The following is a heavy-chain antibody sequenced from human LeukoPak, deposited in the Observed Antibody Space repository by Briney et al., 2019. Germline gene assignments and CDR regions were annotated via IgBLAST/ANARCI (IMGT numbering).Heavy chain of an antibody. D-gene: IGHD6-6*01. Sequence: ASVKVSCKASGYTFTSYGISWVRQAPGQGLEWMGIINPTGGSTTYAQKFQGRVTMTRDTSTSSVYMELSSLRSDDTAVYYCARTAARRFDYWGQGTLVTVSS. V-gene: IGHV1-46*01. CDR2: INPTGGST. CDR3: ARTAARRFDY. CDR1: GYTFTSYG. J-gene: IGHJ4*02.